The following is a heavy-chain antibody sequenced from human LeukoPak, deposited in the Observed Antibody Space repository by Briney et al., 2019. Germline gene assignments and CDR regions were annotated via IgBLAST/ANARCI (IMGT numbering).Heavy chain of an antibody. CDR2: INHSGST. J-gene: IGHJ5*02. Sequence: PSETLSLTCAVYGGSFSGYYWSWIRQPPGKGLEWIGEINHSGSTNYNPSLKSRVTISVDTSKNQFSLKLSSVTAEETAVYYCATGIAVAGTNNWFDPWGQGTLVTVSS. CDR3: ATGIAVAGTNNWFDP. CDR1: GGSFSGYY. V-gene: IGHV4-34*01. D-gene: IGHD6-19*01.